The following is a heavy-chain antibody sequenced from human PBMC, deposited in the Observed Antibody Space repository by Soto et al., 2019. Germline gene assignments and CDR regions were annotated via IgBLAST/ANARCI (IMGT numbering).Heavy chain of an antibody. CDR3: VRTSLVVAAATRQDY. J-gene: IGHJ4*01. CDR1: GFPFSSYW. CDR2: SNSDGSST. V-gene: IGHV3-74*01. Sequence: EVQLVESGGGLVQPGGSLRLSCAASGFPFSSYWMHWVRQAPGKGLVWVSRSNSDGSSTSYADSVKGRFTISRDNAKNTLYLQMNSLRAEDTAVYYGVRTSLVVAAATRQDYWGHGTLVTVSS. D-gene: IGHD2-15*01.